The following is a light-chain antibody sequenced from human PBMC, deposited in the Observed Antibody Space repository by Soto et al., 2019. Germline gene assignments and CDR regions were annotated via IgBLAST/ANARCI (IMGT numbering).Light chain of an antibody. V-gene: IGKV1-12*01. CDR1: QGISTN. CDR2: AAS. Sequence: DIQRTQSPSSVASSVGDRFSITGRASQGISTNLAWYQQKPGKAPKLLIYAASSLQSGVPPRFSGSGSGTDFTLTISSLQPEDFAIYYCLQANRVPLSFGQGTRLEI. CDR3: LQANRVPLS. J-gene: IGKJ5*01.